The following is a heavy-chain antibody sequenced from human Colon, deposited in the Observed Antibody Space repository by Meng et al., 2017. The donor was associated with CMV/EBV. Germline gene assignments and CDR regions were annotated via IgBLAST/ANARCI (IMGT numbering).Heavy chain of an antibody. V-gene: IGHV4-34*01. D-gene: IGHD3-3*01. Sequence: VQVKHGGAGMLKPSETLLLTCAISGGSFNAYYWTWIRQSPGKGLEWIGELNHSGSTNYNPSLKSRVTISIDTSKRHFSLRLTSVTAADTAVYYCARGRNGWLLPLDSWGQGTLVTVSS. J-gene: IGHJ4*02. CDR2: LNHSGST. CDR3: ARGRNGWLLPLDS. CDR1: GGSFNAYY.